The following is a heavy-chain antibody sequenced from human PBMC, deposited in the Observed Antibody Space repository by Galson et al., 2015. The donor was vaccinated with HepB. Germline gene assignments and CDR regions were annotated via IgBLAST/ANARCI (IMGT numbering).Heavy chain of an antibody. CDR3: AKDYGDPG. D-gene: IGHD4-17*01. V-gene: IGHV3-30*02. CDR1: GFTFSNFG. CDR2: IRYHGTNQ. J-gene: IGHJ4*02. Sequence: SLRLSCAASGFTFSNFGMHWVRQAPGKGLEWVAFIRYHGTNQYYADSVKGRFTISRDNSKNTLYLQMNSLRAEDTAVYYCAKDYGDPGWGQGTLVTISS.